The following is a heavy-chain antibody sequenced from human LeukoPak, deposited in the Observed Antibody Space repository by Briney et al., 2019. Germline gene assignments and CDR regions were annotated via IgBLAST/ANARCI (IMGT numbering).Heavy chain of an antibody. CDR3: ARGLHYDSSGYTFDY. CDR1: GGTFSSYA. V-gene: IGHV1-69*13. J-gene: IGHJ4*02. Sequence: ASVKVSCKASGGTFSSYAISWVRQAPGQGLEWMGGIIPIFGTANYAQKFQGRVTITADESTSTAYMELGSLRSEDTAVYYCARGLHYDSSGYTFDYWGQGTLVTVSS. D-gene: IGHD3-22*01. CDR2: IIPIFGTA.